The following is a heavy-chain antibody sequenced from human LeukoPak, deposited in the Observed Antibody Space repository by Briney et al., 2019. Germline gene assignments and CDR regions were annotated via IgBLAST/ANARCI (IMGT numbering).Heavy chain of an antibody. CDR1: GFTLSSYA. D-gene: IGHD3-22*01. J-gene: IGHJ3*02. V-gene: IGHV3-23*01. CDR2: ISGSGGST. Sequence: PGGSLGLSCAASGFTLSSYAMSWVRQAPGKGLEWISAISGSGGSTYYADSVKGRFTISRDNSKNTLYLQMNSLRAEDTAVYYCAKGLYDSSGYSPNDAFDIWGQGTMVTVSS. CDR3: AKGLYDSSGYSPNDAFDI.